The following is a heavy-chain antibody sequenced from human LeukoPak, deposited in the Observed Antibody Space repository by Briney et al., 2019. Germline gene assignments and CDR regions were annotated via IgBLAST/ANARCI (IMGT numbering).Heavy chain of an antibody. J-gene: IGHJ4*02. CDR1: GGSISSYY. CDR3: AREEAAGTIDY. Sequence: PSETLSLTCTVSGGSISSYYWSWIRQPPGKGLEWIGYIYDSGSTNYNPSLKSRVTISVHTSKNQCSLKPSSVTAADTAVYYCAREEAAGTIDYWGQGTLVTVSS. CDR2: IYDSGST. V-gene: IGHV4-59*01. D-gene: IGHD6-13*01.